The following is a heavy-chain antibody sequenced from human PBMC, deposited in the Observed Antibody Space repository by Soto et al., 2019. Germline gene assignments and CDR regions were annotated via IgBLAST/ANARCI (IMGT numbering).Heavy chain of an antibody. V-gene: IGHV1-69*13. Sequence: SVKVSCKASGGTFSSYAISWVRQAPGQGLEWMGGIIPIFGTANYAQKFQGRVTITADESTSTAYMELSSLRSEDTAVYYCARARGMMGDPGSPYYYGMDVWGQGTTVTVSS. D-gene: IGHD1-26*01. CDR3: ARARGMMGDPGSPYYYGMDV. CDR2: IIPIFGTA. CDR1: GGTFSSYA. J-gene: IGHJ6*02.